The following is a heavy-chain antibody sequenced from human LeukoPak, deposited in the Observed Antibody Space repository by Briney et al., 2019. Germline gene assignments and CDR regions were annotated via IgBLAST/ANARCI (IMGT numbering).Heavy chain of an antibody. V-gene: IGHV1-69*04. CDR3: ARGPRDYNYYGMDV. J-gene: IGHJ6*02. CDR2: IIPILGIA. CDR1: GGTFSSYA. Sequence: SVKVSCKASGGTFSSYAISWVRQAPGQGLEWMGRIIPILGIANYAQKFQGRVTITADKSTSTAYMELSSLRSEDTAVYYCARGPRDYNYYGMDVWGQGTTVTVSS.